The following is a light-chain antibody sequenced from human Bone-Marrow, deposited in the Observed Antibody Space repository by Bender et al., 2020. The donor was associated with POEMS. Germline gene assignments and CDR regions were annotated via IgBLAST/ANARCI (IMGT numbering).Light chain of an antibody. CDR1: ISGVGGYKY. CDR2: DVS. Sequence: QSALTQPASVSGSPGQSITISCTGTISGVGGYKYVAWYQQHPGKAPKLMIYDVSIRPSGVPDRFSGSKSGTSASLAISGLQADDEADYYCFSYTASNTDVFGTGTKVTVL. CDR3: FSYTASNTDV. V-gene: IGLV2-14*01. J-gene: IGLJ1*01.